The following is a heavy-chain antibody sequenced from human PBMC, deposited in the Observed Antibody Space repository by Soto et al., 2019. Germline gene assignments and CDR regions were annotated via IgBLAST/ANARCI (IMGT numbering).Heavy chain of an antibody. CDR3: ARVTYYYDSSGYVWFDP. Sequence: QVTLKESGPVLVKPTETLTLTCTVSGFSLSNARMGVSWIRQPPGKALEWLAHIFSNDEKSYSTSLKSRLTISKXXSXSXEVLTMTNMDPVDTATYYCARVTYYYDSSGYVWFDPWGQGTLVTVSS. CDR2: IFSNDEK. J-gene: IGHJ5*02. V-gene: IGHV2-26*01. CDR1: GFSLSNARMG. D-gene: IGHD3-22*01.